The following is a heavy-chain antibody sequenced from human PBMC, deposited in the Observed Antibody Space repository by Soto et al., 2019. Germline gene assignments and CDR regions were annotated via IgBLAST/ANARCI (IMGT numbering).Heavy chain of an antibody. V-gene: IGHV3-30-3*01. CDR1: GFTFSSYA. Sequence: QVQLVESGGGVVQPGRSLRLSCAASGFTFSSYAMHWVRQAPGKGLEWVAVISYDGSNKYYADSVKGRFTISRDNSKNTLYLQMNSLRAEYTAVYYCATRLGYCISTSCQGDLFDYWGQGTLVTVSS. CDR3: ATRLGYCISTSCQGDLFDY. CDR2: ISYDGSNK. D-gene: IGHD2-2*01. J-gene: IGHJ4*02.